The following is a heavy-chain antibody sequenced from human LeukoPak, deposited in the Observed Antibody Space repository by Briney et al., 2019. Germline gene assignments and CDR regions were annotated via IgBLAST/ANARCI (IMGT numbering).Heavy chain of an antibody. CDR3: AREGLTHDAFDI. V-gene: IGHV3-74*01. Sequence: GGSLRLSCAASGFIFSHYWMHWVRQAPGKGLVWVSRVDFDGSGTVYADSVQGRFTISRDNAKNSLYLQMNSLRAEDTAVYYCAREGLTHDAFDIWGQGTMVTVSS. CDR1: GFIFSHYW. J-gene: IGHJ3*02. D-gene: IGHD4/OR15-4a*01. CDR2: VDFDGSGT.